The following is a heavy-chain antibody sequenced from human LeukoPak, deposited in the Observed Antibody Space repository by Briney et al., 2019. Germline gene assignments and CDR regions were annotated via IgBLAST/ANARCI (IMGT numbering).Heavy chain of an antibody. Sequence: ASVKVSCKASQYSFTGYYMHWVRLAPGQGLEWMGWINVDSGGTKYAEKFQGRVTMTRDTSISTAYMELSRLRSDDTAVYYCARDEGYYNYMDVWGKGTTVSVSS. CDR2: INVDSGGT. CDR3: ARDEGYYNYMDV. CDR1: QYSFTGYY. J-gene: IGHJ6*03. V-gene: IGHV1-2*02.